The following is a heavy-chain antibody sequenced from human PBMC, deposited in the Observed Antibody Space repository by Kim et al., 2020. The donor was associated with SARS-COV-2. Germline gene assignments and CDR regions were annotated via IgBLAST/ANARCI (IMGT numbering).Heavy chain of an antibody. V-gene: IGHV1-3*01. CDR3: AKDGYSPSGSDYNERDYFYYFMDV. CDR1: GYTFTGYA. D-gene: IGHD3-10*01. CDR2: INVGNVKT. Sequence: ASVKVSCKASGYTFTGYAIHWVRQAPGQRLEWMGWINVGNVKTKYSEKFRGRVTISSDTSASTAYMELSSLRSEYTAVYYCAKDGYSPSGSDYNERDYFYYFMDVWGKGTTVTVSS. J-gene: IGHJ6*03.